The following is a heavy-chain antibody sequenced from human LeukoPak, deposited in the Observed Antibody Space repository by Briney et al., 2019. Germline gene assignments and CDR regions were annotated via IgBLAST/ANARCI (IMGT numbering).Heavy chain of an antibody. CDR3: AKYGRSYYYYYYMDV. CDR2: ISGSGGST. J-gene: IGHJ6*03. CDR1: GFTFSSYA. V-gene: IGHV3-23*01. D-gene: IGHD1-14*01. Sequence: GGSLRLSCAASGFTFSSYAMSWVRQAPGKGLEWVSAISGSGGSTYYADSVKGRFTISRDNSKNTLYLQMNSLRAEDTAVYYCAKYGRSYYYYYYMDVWGKGTTVTVSS.